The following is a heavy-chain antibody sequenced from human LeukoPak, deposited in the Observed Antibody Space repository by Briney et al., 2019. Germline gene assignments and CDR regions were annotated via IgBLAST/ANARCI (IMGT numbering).Heavy chain of an antibody. J-gene: IGHJ4*02. Sequence: SETLSLTCTVSGGSISSYYWSWIRQPPGKGLEWIGYIYYSGGTNYNPSLKSRVTISVDTSKNQFSLKLSSVTAADTAVYYCARDLGYSGYQLDYWGQGTLVTVSS. V-gene: IGHV4-59*01. CDR2: IYYSGGT. CDR3: ARDLGYSGYQLDY. D-gene: IGHD5-12*01. CDR1: GGSISSYY.